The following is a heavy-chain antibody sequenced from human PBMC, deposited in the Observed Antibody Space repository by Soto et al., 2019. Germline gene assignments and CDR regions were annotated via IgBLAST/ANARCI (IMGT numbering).Heavy chain of an antibody. CDR1: GGSISSYY. Sequence: SETLSLTCTVSGGSISSYYWSWFRQPQGKDLKWIGYIYYSGSTNYNPSLKSRVTISVDTSKNQFSLKLSSVTAADTAVYYCARDLGITGTTTQSYYYGMDVWGQGTTVTVSS. CDR3: ARDLGITGTTTQSYYYGMDV. CDR2: IYYSGST. D-gene: IGHD1-7*01. J-gene: IGHJ6*02. V-gene: IGHV4-59*01.